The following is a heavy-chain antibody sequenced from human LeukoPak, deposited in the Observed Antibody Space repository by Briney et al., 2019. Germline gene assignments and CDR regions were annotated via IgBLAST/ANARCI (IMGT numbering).Heavy chain of an antibody. V-gene: IGHV3-30*02. D-gene: IGHD1-26*01. CDR3: AKDIAVGATAGFDP. CDR2: IRYDGSNK. J-gene: IGHJ5*02. CDR1: GFTFTRYW. Sequence: GGSLRLSCAASGFTFTRYWMSWVRQAPGKGLEWVAFIRYDGSNKYYADSVKGRFTISRDNSKNTLYLQMNSLRAEDTAVYYCAKDIAVGATAGFDPWGQGTLVTVSS.